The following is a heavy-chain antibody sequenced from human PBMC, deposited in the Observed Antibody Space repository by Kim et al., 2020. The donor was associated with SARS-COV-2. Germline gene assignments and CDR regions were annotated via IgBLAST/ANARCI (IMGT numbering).Heavy chain of an antibody. J-gene: IGHJ6*02. CDR1: GFTFSNAW. V-gene: IGHV3-15*01. CDR3: TRGQLRFLEWLPQYYGMDV. CDR2: IKSKTDGGTT. D-gene: IGHD3-3*01. Sequence: GGSLRLSCAASGFTFSNAWMSWVRQAPGKGLEWVGRIKSKTDGGTTDYAAPVKGRFTIARDDAKYTLYLHKHSLKTVDTAVYYCTRGQLRFLEWLPQYYGMDVGGQGTTVTVSS.